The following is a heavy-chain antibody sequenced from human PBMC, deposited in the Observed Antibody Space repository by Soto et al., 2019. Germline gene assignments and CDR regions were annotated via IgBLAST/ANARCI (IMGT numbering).Heavy chain of an antibody. J-gene: IGHJ6*02. CDR2: IWYDGSNK. Sequence: GGSLRLSCAASGFTFSSYGMHWVRQAPGKGLEWVAVIWYDGSNKYYADSVKGRFTISRDNSKNTLYLQMNSLRAEDTAVYYCARTYCGGDCYSYDMDVWGQGTTVTVSS. CDR3: ARTYCGGDCYSYDMDV. CDR1: GFTFSSYG. V-gene: IGHV3-33*01. D-gene: IGHD2-21*01.